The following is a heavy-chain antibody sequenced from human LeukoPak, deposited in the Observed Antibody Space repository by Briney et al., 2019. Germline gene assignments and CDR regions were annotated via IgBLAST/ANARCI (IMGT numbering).Heavy chain of an antibody. CDR3: TTDLGLTMIRGVIVS. CDR1: GFTFTNAW. CDR2: IKSKGDGETT. V-gene: IGHV3-15*01. Sequence: GGSLRLSCAASGFTFTNAWMSWVRQAPGKGLEWVGRIKSKGDGETTDYAAPVKGRFTMSRDDSKATLSLQIHSLETEDTAMYYCTTDLGLTMIRGVIVSWGQGTLVTVSS. J-gene: IGHJ4*02. D-gene: IGHD3-10*01.